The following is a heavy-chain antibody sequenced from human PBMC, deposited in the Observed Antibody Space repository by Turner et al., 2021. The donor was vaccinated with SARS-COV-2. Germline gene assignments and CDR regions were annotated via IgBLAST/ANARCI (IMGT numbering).Heavy chain of an antibody. J-gene: IGHJ4*02. CDR3: AKQLGLYSNPMYYFDY. V-gene: IGHV3-30*18. CDR2: ISNDGNNK. CDR1: GFTFSSYG. Sequence: QVQLVESGGGVVQPGRSLRLSCAASGFTFSSYGMHWVRQAPGKGLEWVEVISNDGNNKYYADSVKGRFTISRDNSKNTMYLQMNSLRAEDTAVYYCAKQLGLYSNPMYYFDYWGQGTLVTVSS. D-gene: IGHD4-4*01.